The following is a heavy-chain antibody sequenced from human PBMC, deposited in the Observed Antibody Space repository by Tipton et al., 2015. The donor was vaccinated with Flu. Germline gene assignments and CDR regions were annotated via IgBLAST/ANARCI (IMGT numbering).Heavy chain of an antibody. J-gene: IGHJ6*02. CDR1: GYLFTNEW. CDR2: IYPGNSET. CDR3: TRRVGGGVYGMDV. V-gene: IGHV5-51*01. Sequence: QLVQSGAEVKKPGESLKISCKGSGYLFTNEWIGWLRQKPGKGLEWMGIIYPGNSETRYRPSFQGQVTISADKSISTVYLQWSRLKASDTATYYCTRRVGGGVYGMDVWGQGTTVTVS. D-gene: IGHD3-10*01.